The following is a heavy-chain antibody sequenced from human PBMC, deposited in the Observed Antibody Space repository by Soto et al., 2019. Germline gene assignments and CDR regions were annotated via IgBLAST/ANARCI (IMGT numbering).Heavy chain of an antibody. CDR3: ARRYGGNLDY. CDR2: IYYSGST. CDR1: GGSISSYY. V-gene: IGHV4-59*08. J-gene: IGHJ4*02. D-gene: IGHD2-15*01. Sequence: QVQLQESGPGLVKPSETLSLTCTVSGGSISSYYWSWIRQPPGKGLEWIGYIYYSGSTNYNPSLKIRVTISVDTSKDQCSLKLSSVTAANTAVYYCARRYGGNLDYWGQGTLVTVSS.